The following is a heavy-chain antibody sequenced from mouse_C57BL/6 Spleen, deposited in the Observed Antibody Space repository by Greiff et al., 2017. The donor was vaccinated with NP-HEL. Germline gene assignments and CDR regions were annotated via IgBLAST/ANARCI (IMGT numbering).Heavy chain of an antibody. CDR2: IDPETGGT. D-gene: IGHD1-1*02. CDR1: GYTFTDYE. CDR3: TRYGGPWFAY. V-gene: IGHV1-15*01. Sequence: VQLQQSGAELVRPGASVTLSCKASGYTFTDYEMHWVKQTPVHGLEWIGAIDPETGGTAYNQKFKGKAILTADKSSSTAYMEHRSLTSEDSAVYYCTRYGGPWFAYWGQGTLVTVSA. J-gene: IGHJ3*01.